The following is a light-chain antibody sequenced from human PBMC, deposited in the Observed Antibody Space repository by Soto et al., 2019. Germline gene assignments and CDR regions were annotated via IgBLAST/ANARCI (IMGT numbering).Light chain of an antibody. CDR2: EDN. V-gene: IGLV6-57*04. Sequence: FMLTQPHSVSESPGKTVTISCTRSSGSIASNYVQWYQQRPGSAPTTVIYEDNQRPSGVPDRFSGSIDSSSNSASLTISGLKTEDEADYYCQSDDSSRVFGGGTKLTVL. CDR1: SGSIASNY. J-gene: IGLJ2*01. CDR3: QSDDSSRV.